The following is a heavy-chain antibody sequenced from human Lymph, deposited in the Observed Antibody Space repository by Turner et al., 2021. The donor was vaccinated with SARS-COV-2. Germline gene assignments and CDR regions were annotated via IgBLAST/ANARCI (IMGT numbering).Heavy chain of an antibody. CDR3: ARDLGTYGMDV. CDR1: GIIVSMNY. CDR2: IYSGGTT. V-gene: IGHV3-53*02. J-gene: IGHJ6*02. D-gene: IGHD6-13*01. Sequence: EVQLVETGGGLIQPVGSLRLSCAASGIIVSMNYMNWVRQAPGKGLEWVSVIYSGGTTYYADSVKGRFTISRDNSKNTLYLQMNSLRVEDTAVYYCARDLGTYGMDVWGQGTTVTVSS.